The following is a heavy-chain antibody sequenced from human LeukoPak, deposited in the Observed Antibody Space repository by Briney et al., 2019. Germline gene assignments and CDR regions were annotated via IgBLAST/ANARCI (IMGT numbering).Heavy chain of an antibody. J-gene: IGHJ4*02. V-gene: IGHV6-1*01. CDR1: GDSVSSNSAA. CDR3: ARSIPATGNNFYY. CDR2: TYFRSKWYS. D-gene: IGHD6-13*01. Sequence: SQTLSLTCVISGDSVSSNSAAWNWIRQSPSRGLEWLGRTYFRSKWYSDYTMSVKGRITINGDTSKNQFSLQLNPVTPEDTAVYFCARSIPATGNNFYYWGQGTRFTVSS.